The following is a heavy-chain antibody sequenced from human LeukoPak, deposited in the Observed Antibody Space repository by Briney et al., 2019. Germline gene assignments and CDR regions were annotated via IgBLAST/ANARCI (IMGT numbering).Heavy chain of an antibody. CDR2: INHSGGT. D-gene: IGHD4-4*01. V-gene: IGHV4-34*01. J-gene: IGHJ6*02. CDR1: GGSFSGYY. Sequence: PSETLSLTCAVYGGSFSGYYWSWIRQPPGKGLEWIGEINHSGGTNYNPSLKSRVTISVDTSKNQFSLKLSSVTAADTAVYYCARGLYSNYALDVWGQGTTVTVSS. CDR3: ARGLYSNYALDV.